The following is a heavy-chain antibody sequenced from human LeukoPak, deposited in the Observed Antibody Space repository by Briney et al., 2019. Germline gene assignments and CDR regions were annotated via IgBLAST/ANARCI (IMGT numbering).Heavy chain of an antibody. Sequence: ASVKASCKASGYTFSNYYIHWVRQAPGQGLEWMGIIGGSTNYAQKFQGRVTMTRDTSTSTVYMELSRLRSEDTAVYYCARVRDGYNDAYDIWGQGTMVTVHS. V-gene: IGHV1-46*01. CDR2: IGGST. CDR1: GYTFSNYY. CDR3: ARVRDGYNDAYDI. D-gene: IGHD5-24*01. J-gene: IGHJ3*02.